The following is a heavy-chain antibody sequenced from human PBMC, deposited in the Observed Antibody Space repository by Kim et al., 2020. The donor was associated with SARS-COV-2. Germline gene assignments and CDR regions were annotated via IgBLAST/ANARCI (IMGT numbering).Heavy chain of an antibody. CDR2: ISSSGSTI. CDR3: ARHFTVTTS. V-gene: IGHV3-48*03. J-gene: IGHJ5*02. D-gene: IGHD4-17*01. Sequence: GGSLRLSCAASGFTFSSYEMNWVRQAPGKGLEWVSYISSSGSTIYYADSVKGRFTISRDNAKNSLYLQMNSLRAEDTAVYYCARHFTVTTSWGQGTLVTVSS. CDR1: GFTFSSYE.